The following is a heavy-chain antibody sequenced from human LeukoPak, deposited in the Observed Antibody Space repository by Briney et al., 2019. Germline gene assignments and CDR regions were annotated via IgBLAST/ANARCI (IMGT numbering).Heavy chain of an antibody. CDR3: ARGLYSSGWGPADY. CDR2: ISGPGTNT. Sequence: PGGSLRLSCAASGFTFSSFVMTWVRQAPGKGLEWVSGISGPGTNTYHADSVKGRFTISRDKSKNTLFLQMNSLRAEDTAVYYCARGLYSSGWGPADYWGQGTLVTVSS. V-gene: IGHV3-23*01. D-gene: IGHD6-19*01. CDR1: GFTFSSFV. J-gene: IGHJ4*02.